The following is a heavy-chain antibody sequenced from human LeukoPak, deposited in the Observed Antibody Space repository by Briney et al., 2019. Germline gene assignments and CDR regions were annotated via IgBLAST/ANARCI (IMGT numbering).Heavy chain of an antibody. CDR2: INHSGST. D-gene: IGHD3-22*01. CDR3: ARGLLKWNSSGYYYFQH. V-gene: IGHV4-34*01. Sequence: SETLSLTCAVYGGSFSGYYWSWICQPPGKGLEWIGEINHSGSTNYNPSLKSRVTISVDTSKNQFSLKLSSVTAADTAVYYCARGLLKWNSSGYYYFQHWGQGTLVTVSS. CDR1: GGSFSGYY. J-gene: IGHJ1*01.